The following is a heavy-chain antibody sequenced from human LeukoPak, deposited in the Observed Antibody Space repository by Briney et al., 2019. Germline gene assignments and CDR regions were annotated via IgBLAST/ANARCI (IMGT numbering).Heavy chain of an antibody. D-gene: IGHD1-26*01. V-gene: IGHV3-23*01. J-gene: IGHJ6*03. CDR1: GFTFSSYA. Sequence: GGSLRLSCAASGFTFSSYAMSWVRQAPGKGLEWVSAISGSGGSTYYADSVKGRFTISRDNSKNTLYLQMNSLRAEDTAVYYCAGSWGYSYYMDVWGKGTTVTVSS. CDR3: AGSWGYSYYMDV. CDR2: ISGSGGST.